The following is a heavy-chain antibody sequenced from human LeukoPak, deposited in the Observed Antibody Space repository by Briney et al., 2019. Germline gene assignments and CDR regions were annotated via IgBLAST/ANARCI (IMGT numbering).Heavy chain of an antibody. CDR2: ISYDGSNK. D-gene: IGHD2-2*01. J-gene: IGHJ5*02. V-gene: IGHV3-30*04. CDR3: ARDRLGNCRSISCRGRFDP. CDR1: GFTFSSYA. Sequence: GGSLRLSCAASGFTFSSYAMHWVRQAPGKGLEWVAVISYDGSNKYYADSVKGRFTISRDNSKNTLYLQMNSLRAEDTAVYYCARDRLGNCRSISCRGRFDPWGQGTLVTVSS.